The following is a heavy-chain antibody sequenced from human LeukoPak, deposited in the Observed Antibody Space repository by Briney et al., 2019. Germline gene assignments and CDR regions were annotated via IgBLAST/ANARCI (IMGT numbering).Heavy chain of an antibody. CDR2: INPNTGAT. CDR3: ARDERFCNGDNHYPDLGY. V-gene: IGHV1-2*02. D-gene: IGHD2-15*01. CDR1: GYTFTVYY. Sequence: ASVTVSCKASGYTFTVYYMFWVRQAPGQGLEWMGWINPNTGATKYAQNFQSRVTLTRDTSIRTTFMELSSLRSDDTAFYYCARDERFCNGDNHYPDLGYWGQGTLVTVSS. J-gene: IGHJ4*02.